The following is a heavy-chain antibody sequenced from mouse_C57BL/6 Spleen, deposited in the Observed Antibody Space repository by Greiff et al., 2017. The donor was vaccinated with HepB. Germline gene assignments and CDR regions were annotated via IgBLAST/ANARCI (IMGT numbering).Heavy chain of an antibody. CDR2: INPSTGGT. J-gene: IGHJ2*01. Sequence: EVQLQQSGPELVKPGASVKISCKASGYSFTGYYMNWVKQSPEKSLEWIGEINPSTGGTTYNQKFKAKATLTVDKSSSTAYMQLKSLTSEDSAVYYCATSTMITTTELCYFDYWGQGTTLTVSS. CDR1: GYSFTGYY. D-gene: IGHD2-4*01. CDR3: ATSTMITTTELCYFDY. V-gene: IGHV1-42*01.